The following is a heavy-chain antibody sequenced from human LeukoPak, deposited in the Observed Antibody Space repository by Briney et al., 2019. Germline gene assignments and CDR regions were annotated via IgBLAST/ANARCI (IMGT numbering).Heavy chain of an antibody. CDR3: ARDLWPDFWSGYCDY. CDR1: GGTFSSYA. CDR2: IIPSFGIA. Sequence: ASVKVSCKASGGTFSSYAISWVRQAPGQGLEWMGRIIPSFGIANYAQKFQGRVTITSDKSTSTAYMELSSLRSEDTAVYYCARDLWPDFWSGYCDYWGQGTLVTVSS. V-gene: IGHV1-69*04. D-gene: IGHD3-3*01. J-gene: IGHJ4*02.